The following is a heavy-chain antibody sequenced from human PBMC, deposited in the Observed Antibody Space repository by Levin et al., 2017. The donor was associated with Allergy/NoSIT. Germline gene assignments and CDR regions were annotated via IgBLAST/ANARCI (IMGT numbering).Heavy chain of an antibody. CDR3: ARGDYGDYGWFDS. Sequence: SETLSLTCTVSGDSLNNYFWSWIRQPPGKGLEWIGYIYSSGGTNCNPPLKSRVTMLVDMTKNHFPLRLRSVTAADTAVYYCARGDYGDYGWFDSWGQGTLVTVSS. V-gene: IGHV4-59*12. J-gene: IGHJ5*01. CDR1: GDSLNNYF. CDR2: IYSSGGT. D-gene: IGHD4-17*01.